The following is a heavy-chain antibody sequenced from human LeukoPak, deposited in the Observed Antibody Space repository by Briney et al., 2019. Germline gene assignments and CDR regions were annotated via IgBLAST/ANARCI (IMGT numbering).Heavy chain of an antibody. CDR1: GFTFSNYA. J-gene: IGHJ4*02. CDR3: AKDFLALRVAAAGTRFDS. Sequence: GGSLRLSCAASGFTFSNYAMSWVRQAPGKGLEWVSSISGSGGSTHYADSIKGRFTISRDNSKNTLYLQMNSLRAEDTAIYYCAKDFLALRVAAAGTRFDSWGQETLVTVSS. V-gene: IGHV3-23*01. CDR2: ISGSGGST. D-gene: IGHD6-13*01.